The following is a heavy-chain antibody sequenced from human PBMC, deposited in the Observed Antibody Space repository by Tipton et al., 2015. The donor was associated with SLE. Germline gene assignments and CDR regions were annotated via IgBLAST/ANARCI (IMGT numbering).Heavy chain of an antibody. CDR3: ARGGGYHILNAFDM. J-gene: IGHJ3*02. CDR1: GGIFRSQA. Sequence: QSGPEVKKPGSSVKVSCKTSGGIFRSQAITWVRQAPGQGLEWMGGIVAVFGTTDYAQKFQGRVTITADESSTTVYMELGSLTFEDSAIYYCARGGGYHILNAFDMWGQGARLIGSS. V-gene: IGHV1-69*01. D-gene: IGHD5-12*01. CDR2: IVAVFGTT.